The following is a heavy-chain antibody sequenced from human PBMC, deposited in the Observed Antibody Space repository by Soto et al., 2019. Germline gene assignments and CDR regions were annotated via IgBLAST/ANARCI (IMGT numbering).Heavy chain of an antibody. CDR3: ARATSPYQLLGRYYYYGMDV. CDR2: IIPIFGTA. Sequence: QVQLVQSGAEVKKPGSSVKVSCKASGGTFSSYAISWVRQAPGQGLEWMGGIIPIFGTANYAQKFQGRVTITADESTSTAYMELSSLRSEDTAVYYCARATSPYQLLGRYYYYGMDVWGQGTTVTVSS. V-gene: IGHV1-69*01. CDR1: GGTFSSYA. J-gene: IGHJ6*02. D-gene: IGHD2-2*01.